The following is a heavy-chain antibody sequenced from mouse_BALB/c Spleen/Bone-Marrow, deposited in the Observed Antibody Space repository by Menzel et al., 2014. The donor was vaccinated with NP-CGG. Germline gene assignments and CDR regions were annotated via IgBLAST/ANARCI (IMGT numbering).Heavy chain of an antibody. J-gene: IGHJ2*01. CDR2: ITPYNDDT. CDR3: ARWGGTPYFDY. D-gene: IGHD4-1*01. Sequence: VHVKQSGPELVKPGASVKMSCKASGYIFTSYLIHWVKQKPGQGLEWIGYITPYNDDTKYNEKFKGKATLTSDKSSSTAYMELSSLTSEDSAVYYCARWGGTPYFDYWGQGTTLTVSS. CDR1: GYIFTSYL. V-gene: IGHV1-14*01.